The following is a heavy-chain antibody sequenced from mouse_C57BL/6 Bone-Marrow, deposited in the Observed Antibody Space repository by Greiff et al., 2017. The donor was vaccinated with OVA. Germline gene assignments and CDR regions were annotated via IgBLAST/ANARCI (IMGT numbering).Heavy chain of an antibody. CDR2: ILPSIGRT. Sequence: QVQLKESGSELRSPGSSVKLSCKDFDSAVFPIAYMSWVRQKPGHGFEWIGGILPSIGRTIYGEKFEDKATLDADTLSNTAYLELNSLTSEDSAIYYCARYYYGSSYGWYFDVWGTGTTVTVSS. V-gene: IGHV15-2*01. CDR3: ARYYYGSSYGWYFDV. CDR1: DSAVFPIAY. D-gene: IGHD1-1*01. J-gene: IGHJ1*03.